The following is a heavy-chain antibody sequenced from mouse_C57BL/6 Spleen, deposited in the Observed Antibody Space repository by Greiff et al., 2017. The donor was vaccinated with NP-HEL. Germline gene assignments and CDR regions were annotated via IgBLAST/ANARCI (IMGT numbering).Heavy chain of an antibody. D-gene: IGHD1-1*01. J-gene: IGHJ4*01. CDR1: GYTFTSYW. CDR2: IYPGSGST. CDR3: ARSVLRSTGGDAMDY. V-gene: IGHV1-55*01. Sequence: QVQLQQPGAELVKPGASVKMSCKASGYTFTSYWITWVKQRPGQGLEWIGDIYPGSGSTNYNEKFKSKATLTVDTSSSTAYMQLSSLTSEDSAVYYCARSVLRSTGGDAMDYWGQGTSVTVSS.